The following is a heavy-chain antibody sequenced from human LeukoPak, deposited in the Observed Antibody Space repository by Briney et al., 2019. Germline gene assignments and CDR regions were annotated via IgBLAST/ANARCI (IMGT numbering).Heavy chain of an antibody. CDR2: IKGDGSEK. D-gene: IGHD3-16*01. CDR3: ERDFGGY. Sequence: PGGSLRLSCAASGFTFSNYWMAWLRQAPGKGLEWVANIKGDGSEKWYADSVKGRFTISRDNAKNSLYLQMSSLRAADTAVYYCERDFGGYWGQGTLVTVSS. CDR1: GFTFSNYW. J-gene: IGHJ4*02. V-gene: IGHV3-7*05.